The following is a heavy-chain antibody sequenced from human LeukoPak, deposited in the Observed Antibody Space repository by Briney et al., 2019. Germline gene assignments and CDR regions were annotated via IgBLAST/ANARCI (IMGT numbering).Heavy chain of an antibody. CDR3: ARYAARYGMDV. J-gene: IGHJ6*02. Sequence: GRSLRLSCAASGFTFSSYAMHWVCQAPGKGLEGVAVISYDGSNKYYADSVKGRFTISRGNSTTTLYLQMNSLRAEDTAVYYCARYAARYGMDVWGQGTTVTVSS. CDR2: ISYDGSNK. V-gene: IGHV3-30*01. CDR1: GFTFSSYA.